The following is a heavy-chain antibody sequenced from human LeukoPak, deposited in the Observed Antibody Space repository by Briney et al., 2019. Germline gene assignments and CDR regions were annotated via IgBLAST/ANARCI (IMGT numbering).Heavy chain of an antibody. CDR3: AREQRITMVRGFTTTYYFDY. CDR2: ILYGGSNK. V-gene: IGHV3-33*01. D-gene: IGHD3-10*01. CDR1: GFTFSSYG. J-gene: IGHJ4*02. Sequence: PGETLRLSCAASGFTFSSYGMHWVRQAPGKGLEWVAVILYGGSNKYYADSVKGRFTISRDNSKNTLYLQMNSLRAEDTAVYYCAREQRITMVRGFTTTYYFDYWGQGTLVTVSS.